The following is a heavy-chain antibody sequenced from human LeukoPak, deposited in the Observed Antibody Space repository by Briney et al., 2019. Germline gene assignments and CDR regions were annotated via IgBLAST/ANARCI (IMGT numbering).Heavy chain of an antibody. D-gene: IGHD3-10*01. Sequence: ASVKVSCTASGYTFTSYGISWVRQAPGQGLEWMGWISAYNGNTNYAQKLQGRVTMTTDTSTSTAYMELRSLRSDDTAVYYCARGPSVLLWFGEPNRFDYWGQGTLVTVSS. J-gene: IGHJ4*02. CDR2: ISAYNGNT. V-gene: IGHV1-18*01. CDR1: GYTFTSYG. CDR3: ARGPSVLLWFGEPNRFDY.